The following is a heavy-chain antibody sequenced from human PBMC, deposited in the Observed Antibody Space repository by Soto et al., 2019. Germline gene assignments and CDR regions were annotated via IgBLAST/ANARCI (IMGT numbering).Heavy chain of an antibody. CDR2: INHSGST. CDR3: ARTYGSSWYMTFDY. J-gene: IGHJ4*02. V-gene: IGHV4-34*01. D-gene: IGHD6-13*01. Sequence: PSEILSLTCAVYGESFSGYYWRWIRQPPGKGLEWIGEINHSGSTNYNPSLKSRVTISVDTSKNQFSLKLSSVTAADTAVFYCARTYGSSWYMTFDYWGQGTLVNVSS. CDR1: GESFSGYY.